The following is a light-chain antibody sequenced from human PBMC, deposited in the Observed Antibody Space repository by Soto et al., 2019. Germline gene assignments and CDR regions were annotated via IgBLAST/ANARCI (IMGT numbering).Light chain of an antibody. CDR3: QQYNGNWT. J-gene: IGKJ1*01. Sequence: DIPMTQSPSTLSASVGDRVTITCRASQSISRWLAWYQQKPGTAPNLLIYKASTVQSGVPSRFSGGGAGTEFTSTISSLQPDDSATYYCQQYNGNWTFGQGTKVEIK. CDR1: QSISRW. CDR2: KAS. V-gene: IGKV1-5*03.